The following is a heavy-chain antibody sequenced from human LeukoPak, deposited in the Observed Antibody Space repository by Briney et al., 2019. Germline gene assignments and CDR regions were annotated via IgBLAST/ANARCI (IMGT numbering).Heavy chain of an antibody. D-gene: IGHD4-17*01. V-gene: IGHV3-23*01. CDR3: AKKAHYDAYAKYFDY. CDR2: LSDSGVYT. J-gene: IGHJ4*02. CDR1: GFTFSNYA. Sequence: GGSLRLSCAASGFTFSNYAMTWVRQAPGKGLEWVSILSDSGVYTYYADSVKGRFTISRDNSNNMLYLQMNSLRAEDTAVYYCAKKAHYDAYAKYFDYWGQGTLVTVSP.